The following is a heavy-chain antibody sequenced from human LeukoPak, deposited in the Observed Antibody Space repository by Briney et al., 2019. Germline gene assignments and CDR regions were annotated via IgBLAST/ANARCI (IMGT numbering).Heavy chain of an antibody. Sequence: SETLSLTCTVSGGSISSYYWSWIRQPPGKGLEWIGFIYYSGSTNYNPSLKSRVTISVDTSKNQFSLKLSSVTAADTAVYYCARHPRDYYDSSGSLAIDYWGQGTLVTVSS. D-gene: IGHD3-22*01. CDR3: ARHPRDYYDSSGSLAIDY. V-gene: IGHV4-59*08. CDR2: IYYSGST. J-gene: IGHJ4*02. CDR1: GGSISSYY.